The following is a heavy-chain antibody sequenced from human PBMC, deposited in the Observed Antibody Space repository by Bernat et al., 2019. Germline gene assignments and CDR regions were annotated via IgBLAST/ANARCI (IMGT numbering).Heavy chain of an antibody. V-gene: IGHV3-21*01. CDR2: ISSSSSYI. Sequence: EVQLVESGGGLVKPGGSLRLSCAASGFTFSSYSMNWVRQAPGKGLEWVSSISSSSSYIDYADSVKGRFTISRDNAKNSLYLQMNSLRDEDTAVYYCARGALYYDYIWGSYRPTHFDYWGQGTLVTVSS. J-gene: IGHJ4*02. CDR3: ARGALYYDYIWGSYRPTHFDY. CDR1: GFTFSSYS. D-gene: IGHD3-16*02.